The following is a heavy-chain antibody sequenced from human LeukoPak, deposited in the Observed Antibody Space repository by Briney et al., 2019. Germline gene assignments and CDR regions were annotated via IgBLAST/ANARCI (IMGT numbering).Heavy chain of an antibody. J-gene: IGHJ4*02. CDR1: GFTFSSYA. V-gene: IGHV3-7*01. CDR3: ARGQTLTF. CDR2: INQDGSKK. Sequence: GGSLRLSCAASGFTFSSYAMSWVRQAPGKGLEWVANINQDGSKKFYVDSVKGRFTISRDNAKNALYLQMNSLRAEDTGVYFCARGQTLTFWGQGTLVTVSS.